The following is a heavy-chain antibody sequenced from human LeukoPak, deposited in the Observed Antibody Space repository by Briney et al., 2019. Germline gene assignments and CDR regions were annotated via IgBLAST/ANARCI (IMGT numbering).Heavy chain of an antibody. J-gene: IGHJ5*02. CDR1: GGSISSSSYY. Sequence: SETLSLTCTVSGGSISSSSYYWGWIRQPPGKGLEWIGSIYYSGSTYYNPSLKSRVTISVDTSKNQFSLKLSSVTAADTAVYYCARRYGSGSYYNVWFDPWGQGTLVTVSS. CDR3: ARRYGSGSYYNVWFDP. CDR2: IYYSGST. D-gene: IGHD3-10*01. V-gene: IGHV4-39*07.